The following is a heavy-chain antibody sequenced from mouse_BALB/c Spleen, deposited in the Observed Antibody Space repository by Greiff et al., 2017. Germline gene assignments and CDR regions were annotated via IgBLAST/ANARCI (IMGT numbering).Heavy chain of an antibody. D-gene: IGHD2-3*01. CDR2: ISYSGST. CDR3: ARYRWLLHYYAMDY. CDR1: GDSITSGY. V-gene: IGHV3-8*02. Sequence: EVKLVESGPSLVKPSQTLSLTCSVTGDSITSGYWNWIRKFPGNKLEYMGYISYSGSTYYNPSLKSRISITRDTSKNQYYLQLNSVTTEDTATYYCARYRWLLHYYAMDYWGQGTSVTVSS. J-gene: IGHJ4*01.